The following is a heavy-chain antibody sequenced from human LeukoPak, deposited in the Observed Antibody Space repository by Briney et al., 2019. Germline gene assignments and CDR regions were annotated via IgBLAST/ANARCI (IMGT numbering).Heavy chain of an antibody. CDR2: IRYDGSNK. CDR3: AKDRGSSSYSPSFEYYYYMDV. V-gene: IGHV3-30*02. Sequence: GGSLRLSCAASGFTFSSYGMHWVRQAPGKGLEWVAFIRYDGSNKYYADSVKGRFTISRDNSKNTLYLQMNSLRAEDTAVYYCAKDRGSSSYSPSFEYYYYMDVWGKGTTDTVSS. D-gene: IGHD6-13*01. J-gene: IGHJ6*03. CDR1: GFTFSSYG.